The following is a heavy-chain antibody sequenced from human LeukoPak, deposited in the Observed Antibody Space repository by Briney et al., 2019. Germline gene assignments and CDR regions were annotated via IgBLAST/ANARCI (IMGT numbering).Heavy chain of an antibody. Sequence: GGSLRLSCAASGFTVSINYMSWVRQAQGKGLEWVSVIYSGGSTYYADSVRGRFTISRDNSKNTLYLQMNSLRAEDTAVYYCARDSCSGGSCYSAYYYGMDVWGQGTTVTVSS. V-gene: IGHV3-66*01. J-gene: IGHJ6*02. D-gene: IGHD2-15*01. CDR1: GFTVSINY. CDR3: ARDSCSGGSCYSAYYYGMDV. CDR2: IYSGGST.